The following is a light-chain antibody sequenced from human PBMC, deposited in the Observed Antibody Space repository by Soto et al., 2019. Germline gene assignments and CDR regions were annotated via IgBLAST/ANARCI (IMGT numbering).Light chain of an antibody. V-gene: IGKV3-11*01. CDR2: AAS. CDR3: QQRSNWPWT. Sequence: DIVLTQSPATLSLSPGERATLSCRASQSVRSFLAWYQQKPGQTPRLLIYAASNRATGIPARFNGSGSGTDLTLTIISLEPEDFAVYYCQQRSNWPWTFGQGTKLEIK. J-gene: IGKJ1*01. CDR1: QSVRSF.